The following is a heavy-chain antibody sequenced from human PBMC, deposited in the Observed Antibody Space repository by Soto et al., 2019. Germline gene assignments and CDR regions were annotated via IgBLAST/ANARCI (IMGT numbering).Heavy chain of an antibody. V-gene: IGHV3-30*18. CDR3: AKDSSGYQDY. J-gene: IGHJ4*02. CDR1: GFTFSSYG. CDR2: ISYDGSNK. Sequence: HPGGPLSPSCAASGFTFSSYGMHWVRQAPGKGLEWVAVISYDGSNKYYADSVKGRFTISRDNSKNTLYLQMNSLRAEDTAVYYCAKDSSGYQDYWGQGTLVTVSS. D-gene: IGHD3-22*01.